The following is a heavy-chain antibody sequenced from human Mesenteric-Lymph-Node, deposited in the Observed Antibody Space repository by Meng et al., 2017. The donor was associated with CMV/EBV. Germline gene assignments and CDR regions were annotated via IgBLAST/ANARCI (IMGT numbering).Heavy chain of an antibody. V-gene: IGHV3-7*01. CDR1: GGSFSGYY. CDR3: ARDLNNWNYGDAFDI. CDR2: IKQDGSEK. D-gene: IGHD1-7*01. J-gene: IGHJ3*02. Sequence: ETLSLTCAVYGGSFSGYYWSWIRQAPGKGLEWVANIKQDGSEKYYVDSVKGRFTISRDNAKNSLYLQMNSLRAEDTAVYYCARDLNNWNYGDAFDIWGQGTMVTVSS.